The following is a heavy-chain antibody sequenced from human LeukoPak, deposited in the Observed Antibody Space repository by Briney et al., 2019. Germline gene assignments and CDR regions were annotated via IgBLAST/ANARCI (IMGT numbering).Heavy chain of an antibody. J-gene: IGHJ3*02. V-gene: IGHV3-7*01. D-gene: IGHD3-16*02. CDR3: ARKAHGGRVWGSSRTGDAFDI. CDR1: GFTVSSNY. Sequence: GGSLRLSCAASGFTVSSNYMSWVRQAPGKGLEWVANIKQDGSEKYYVDSVKGRFTISRDNAKNSLYLQMNSLRAEDTAVYYCARKAHGGRVWGSSRTGDAFDIWGQGTMVTVSS. CDR2: IKQDGSEK.